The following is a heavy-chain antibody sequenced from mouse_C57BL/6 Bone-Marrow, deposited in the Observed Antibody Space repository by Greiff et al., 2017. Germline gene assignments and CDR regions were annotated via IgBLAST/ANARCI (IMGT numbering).Heavy chain of an antibody. V-gene: IGHV5-4*03. Sequence: EVKLVESGGGLVKPGGSLKLSCAASGFTFSSYAMSWVRQTPEKRLEWVATISDGGSYTYYPDNVKGRFTISRDNAKNNLYLQMSHLTSEDTAMYYCARAAVGPFDYWGQGTTLTVSS. D-gene: IGHD1-1*01. CDR1: GFTFSSYA. CDR3: ARAAVGPFDY. J-gene: IGHJ2*01. CDR2: ISDGGSYT.